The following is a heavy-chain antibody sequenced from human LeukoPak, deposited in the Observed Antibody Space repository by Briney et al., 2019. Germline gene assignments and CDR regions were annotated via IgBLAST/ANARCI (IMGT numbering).Heavy chain of an antibody. D-gene: IGHD3-3*01. CDR1: GGSFSGYY. J-gene: IGHJ4*02. CDR2: INHSGST. Sequence: TSETLSLTCAVYGGSFSGYYWSWIRQPPGKGLEWIGEINHSGSTNYNPSLKSRVTISVDTSKNQFSLKLSSVTAADTAVYYCARARRDSGYYNVDYWGQGALVTVSS. CDR3: ARARRDSGYYNVDY. V-gene: IGHV4-34*01.